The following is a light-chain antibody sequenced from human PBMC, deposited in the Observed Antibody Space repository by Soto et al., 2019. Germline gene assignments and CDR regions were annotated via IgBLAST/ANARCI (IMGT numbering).Light chain of an antibody. Sequence: QSVLTQPASVSGSPGQSITISCTGTSSDVGGYNLVSWLQQHPGKVPQLIIFEVSSRPSGISSRFSGSKSGNTASLTISGLQAEYEADYYCNTSTSSTADVVGQGNEVTV. CDR3: NTSTSSTADV. CDR1: SSDVGGYNL. J-gene: IGLJ1*01. V-gene: IGLV2-14*01. CDR2: EVS.